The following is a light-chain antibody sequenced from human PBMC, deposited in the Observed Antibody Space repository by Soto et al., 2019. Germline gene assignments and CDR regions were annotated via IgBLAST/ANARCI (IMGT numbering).Light chain of an antibody. CDR1: QTIDTY. CDR3: QHNTGIPYT. CDR2: ASS. Sequence: DIQMTQSPSSLSASVGDRVTITCRASQTIDTYLKWYQKNPGKAPKLLIYASSTLQNGVPSTFSGSGSATDSTLTISSLQPEDFATYYCQHNTGIPYTFGQGTKVYIK. V-gene: IGKV1-39*01. J-gene: IGKJ2*01.